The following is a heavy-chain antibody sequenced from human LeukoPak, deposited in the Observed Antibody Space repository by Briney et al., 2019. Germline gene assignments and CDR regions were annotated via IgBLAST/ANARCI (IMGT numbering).Heavy chain of an antibody. V-gene: IGHV1-69*04. CDR1: GGTFSSYA. D-gene: IGHD6-13*01. CDR2: IIPILGIA. CDR3: ASVEQQLVRGDAFDI. J-gene: IGHJ3*02. Sequence: SVKVSCKASGGTFSSYAISWVRQAPGQGLEWMGRIIPILGIANYAQKFQGRVTITADKSTSTAYMELSSLRSEDTAVYYCASVEQQLVRGDAFDIWGQGTMVTVSS.